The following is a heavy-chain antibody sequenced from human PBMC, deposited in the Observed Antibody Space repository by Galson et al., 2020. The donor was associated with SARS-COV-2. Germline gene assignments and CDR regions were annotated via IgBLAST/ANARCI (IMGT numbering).Heavy chain of an antibody. CDR3: ARALASAPVLGASDI. Sequence: SGPTLVKPTQTLTLTCTFSGFSLSTSGICVTWIRQPPGKALEWLALIAWDDAKYYKTSLKTRLTISKDTSKNQVVLTMTNMDPVDTATYYWARALASAPVLGASDIWGQGTMVTVSS. D-gene: IGHD6-13*01. V-gene: IGHV2-70*01. J-gene: IGHJ3*02. CDR1: GFSLSTSGIC. CDR2: IAWDDAK.